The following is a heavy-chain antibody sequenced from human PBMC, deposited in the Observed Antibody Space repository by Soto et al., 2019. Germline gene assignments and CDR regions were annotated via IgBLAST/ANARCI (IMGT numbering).Heavy chain of an antibody. CDR1: GYTFTSYG. J-gene: IGHJ4*02. CDR3: ARSYSSGWYVSPFDY. CDR2: ISAYNSNT. D-gene: IGHD6-19*01. V-gene: IGHV1-18*01. Sequence: ASVKVSCKASGYTFTSYGISWVRQAPGQGLEWMGWISAYNSNTNYAQKLQGRVTMTTDTSTSTAYMELRSLRSDDTAVYYCARSYSSGWYVSPFDYWGQGTLVTVSS.